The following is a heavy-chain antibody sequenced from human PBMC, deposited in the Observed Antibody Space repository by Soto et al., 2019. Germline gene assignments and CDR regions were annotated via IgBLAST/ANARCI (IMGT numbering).Heavy chain of an antibody. CDR1: GFTFSAYW. V-gene: IGHV3-7*01. CDR2: IKEDGSET. Sequence: PGGSLRLSCAASGFTFSAYWMSWVRQAPGKGLEWVAYIKEDGSETYSVDSVKGRFAISRDNARNSLYLQMNSLRADDTAVYYRARDPRYCNEGICYPFCDSWGQGTRVTVSS. CDR3: ARDPRYCNEGICYPFCDS. D-gene: IGHD2-15*01. J-gene: IGHJ4*02.